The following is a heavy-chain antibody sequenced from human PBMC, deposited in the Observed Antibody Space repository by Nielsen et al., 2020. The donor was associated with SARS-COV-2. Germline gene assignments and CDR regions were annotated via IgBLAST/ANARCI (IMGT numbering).Heavy chain of an antibody. J-gene: IGHJ2*01. CDR2: MSGSSSYI. V-gene: IGHV3-11*05. CDR3: ARVAGTPPVSYSYFDL. CDR1: GFTFSDYY. Sequence: GESLKISCAASGFTFSDYYMSWIRRAPGKGLEWVAQMSGSSSYIHYADSVKGRYTISKDSAKNSLYLQMNSLRAEDTAVYYCARVAGTPPVSYSYFDLWGRGTLVTVSS. D-gene: IGHD6-19*01.